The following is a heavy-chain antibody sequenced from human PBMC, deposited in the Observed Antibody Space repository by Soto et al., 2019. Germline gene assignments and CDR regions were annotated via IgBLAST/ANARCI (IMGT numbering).Heavy chain of an antibody. CDR3: ARGGGGITMVRGVIWYFDL. CDR2: MNPNSGNT. J-gene: IGHJ2*01. CDR1: GYTFTSYD. Sequence: QVQLVQSGAEVKKPGASVKVSCKASGYTFTSYDINWVRQATGQGLEWMGWMNPNSGNTGYAQKFKGRVNMSRTTSISTAYMELSSLIAEDTAVYYCARGGGGITMVRGVIWYFDLWGRGTLVTVSS. V-gene: IGHV1-8*01. D-gene: IGHD3-10*01.